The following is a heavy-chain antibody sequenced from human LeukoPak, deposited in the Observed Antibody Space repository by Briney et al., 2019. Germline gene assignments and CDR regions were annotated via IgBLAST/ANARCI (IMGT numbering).Heavy chain of an antibody. CDR3: ARGRYYDILAGPPGAFDI. CDR2: INPNSGGT. CDR1: GYTFTGYY. Sequence: ASVKVSCKASGYTFTGYYMHWVRQAPGQGLEWMGWINPNSGGTNYAQKFQGRVTMTRDTSISTAYMELSRLRSDDTAMYYCARGRYYDILAGPPGAFDIWGQGTMVTVSS. V-gene: IGHV1-2*02. J-gene: IGHJ3*02. D-gene: IGHD3-9*01.